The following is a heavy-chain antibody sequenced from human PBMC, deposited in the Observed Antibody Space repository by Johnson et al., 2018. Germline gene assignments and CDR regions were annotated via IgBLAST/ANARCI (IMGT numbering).Heavy chain of an antibody. D-gene: IGHD3-10*01. Sequence: EVQLVESGGGLVKPGRSLRLSCTASGFTFGDYAMSWLRQAPGKGLEWVGFIRSKAYGGTTEYAASVKGRFTISRDDFKSIAYRQMNSLKTEDTAVYYCPRGGYYYYGDCFDIWGQGTMVTVSS. CDR3: PRGGYYYYGDCFDI. V-gene: IGHV3-49*05. J-gene: IGHJ3*02. CDR1: GFTFGDYA. CDR2: IRSKAYGGTT.